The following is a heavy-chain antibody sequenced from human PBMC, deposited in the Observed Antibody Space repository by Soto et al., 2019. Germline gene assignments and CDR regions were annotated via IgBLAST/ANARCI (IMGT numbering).Heavy chain of an antibody. V-gene: IGHV4-61*03. J-gene: IGHJ4*01. Sequence: LPCTVSGASFSTGSYYWSWIRHPPGKGLEWIGYIYYNARTNINPSLLRRVTLSADTSKNHLFRKLNTAAAADTAVYSCARSGAYSGGYCSPYYLDYWGHGTLVTVSS. CDR1: GASFSTGSYY. D-gene: IGHD2-21*02. CDR2: IYYNART. CDR3: ARSGAYSGGYCSPYYLDY.